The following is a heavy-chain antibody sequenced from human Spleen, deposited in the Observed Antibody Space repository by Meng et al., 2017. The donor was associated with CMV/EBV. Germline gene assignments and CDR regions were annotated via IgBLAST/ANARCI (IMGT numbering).Heavy chain of an antibody. Sequence: ESLKISCAASGFSFSDYYMSWIRQAPGKGLEWIGEIYHSGSTYYNPSLKSRVTISVDTSKNQFSLKLSSMTAADTAVYYCARQSIAAREGFDYWGQGTLVTVSS. V-gene: IGHV4-34*01. J-gene: IGHJ4*02. CDR1: GFSFSDYY. D-gene: IGHD6-6*01. CDR3: ARQSIAAREGFDY. CDR2: IYHSGST.